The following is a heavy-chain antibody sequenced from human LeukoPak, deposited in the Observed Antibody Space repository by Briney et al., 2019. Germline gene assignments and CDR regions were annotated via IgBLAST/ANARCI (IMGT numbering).Heavy chain of an antibody. J-gene: IGHJ6*03. CDR2: ISAYNGNT. CDR3: ARMAVAGTIPPYYYYYYMDV. D-gene: IGHD6-19*01. CDR1: GYTFTSYG. V-gene: IGHV1-18*01. Sequence: ASVKVSCKASGYTFTSYGISWVRQAPGQGLEWMGWISAYNGNTNYAQKLQGRVTMTTDTSTSTAYMELRSLRSDDTAVYYCARMAVAGTIPPYYYYYYMDVWGKGTTVTVSS.